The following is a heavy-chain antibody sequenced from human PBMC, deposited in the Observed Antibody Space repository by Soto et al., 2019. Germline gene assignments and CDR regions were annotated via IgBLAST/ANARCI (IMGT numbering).Heavy chain of an antibody. D-gene: IGHD4-17*01. V-gene: IGHV4-34*01. CDR2: INHSGST. Sequence: SETLSLTCAVYVGSFSGYYWSWIRQPPGKGLEWTGEINHSGSTNYNPSLKSRVTISVDTSKNQFSLKLSSVTAADTAVYYCARLATVTTGGMDVWGQGTTVTVSS. J-gene: IGHJ6*02. CDR3: ARLATVTTGGMDV. CDR1: VGSFSGYY.